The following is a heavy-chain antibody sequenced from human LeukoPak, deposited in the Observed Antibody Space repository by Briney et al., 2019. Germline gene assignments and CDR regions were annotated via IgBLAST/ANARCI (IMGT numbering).Heavy chain of an antibody. CDR2: ISSSGSSI. J-gene: IGHJ5*02. D-gene: IGHD3-22*01. Sequence: AGGSLRLSCAASGFTFSDYYMSWIRQAPGKGLEWVSYISSSGSSIYYADSVKGRFTISRDNAKNTLNLQMNSLRAEDTAVYYCARDLGQYYDTSDNWFDPWGQGTLVTVSS. V-gene: IGHV3-11*04. CDR3: ARDLGQYYDTSDNWFDP. CDR1: GFTFSDYY.